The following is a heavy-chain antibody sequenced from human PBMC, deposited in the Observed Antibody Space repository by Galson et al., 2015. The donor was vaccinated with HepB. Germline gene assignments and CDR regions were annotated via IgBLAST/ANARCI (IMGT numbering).Heavy chain of an antibody. CDR1: GFTFSSYG. CDR3: AKDWDVVPAAMGIFDY. V-gene: IGHV3-30*18. J-gene: IGHJ4*02. Sequence: SLRLSCAASGFTFSSYGMHWVRQAPGKGLEWVAVISYDGSNKYYADSVKGRFTISRDNSKNTLYLQMNSLRAEDTAVYYCAKDWDVVPAAMGIFDYWGQGTLVTVSS. D-gene: IGHD2-2*01. CDR2: ISYDGSNK.